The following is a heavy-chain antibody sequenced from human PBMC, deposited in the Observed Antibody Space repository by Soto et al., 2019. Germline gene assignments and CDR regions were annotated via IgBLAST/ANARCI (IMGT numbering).Heavy chain of an antibody. CDR3: ARDKNGWELLIDY. Sequence: PGGSLRLSCAASGFTFSDYYMSWIRQAPGKGLEWVSYISSTGSYTNYADSVKGRFTISRDNAKNSLYLQMNSLRDEDTAVYYCARDKNGWELLIDYWGQGTLVTVSS. D-gene: IGHD1-26*01. CDR1: GFTFSDYY. V-gene: IGHV3-11*05. CDR2: ISSTGSYT. J-gene: IGHJ4*02.